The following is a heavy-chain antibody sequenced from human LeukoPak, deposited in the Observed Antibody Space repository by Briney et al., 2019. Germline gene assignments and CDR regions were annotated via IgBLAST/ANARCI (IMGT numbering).Heavy chain of an antibody. CDR1: GGSISSSSYY. V-gene: IGHV4-61*01. J-gene: IGHJ2*01. CDR3: ARTRYDSSLSFDL. D-gene: IGHD3-22*01. Sequence: SETLSLTCTVSGGSISSSSYYWSWIRQPPGKGLEWIGYIHYSGSTNYNLSLNSRVTISVDTSKNQFSLKLGSVTAADTAAYYCARTRYDSSLSFDLWGRGTLVTVSS. CDR2: IHYSGST.